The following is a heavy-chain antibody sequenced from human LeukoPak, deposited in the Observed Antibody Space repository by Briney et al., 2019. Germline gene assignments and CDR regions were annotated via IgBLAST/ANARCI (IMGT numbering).Heavy chain of an antibody. CDR2: INHSGST. D-gene: IGHD4-11*01. CDR1: GGSFSGYY. Sequence: PSETLSLTRAVYGGSFSGYYWSWIRQPPGKGLEWIGEINHSGSTNYNPSLKSRVTISVDTSKNQFSLKLSSVTAADTAVYYCARYRQTSRYNWFDPWGQGTLVTVSS. V-gene: IGHV4-34*01. CDR3: ARYRQTSRYNWFDP. J-gene: IGHJ5*02.